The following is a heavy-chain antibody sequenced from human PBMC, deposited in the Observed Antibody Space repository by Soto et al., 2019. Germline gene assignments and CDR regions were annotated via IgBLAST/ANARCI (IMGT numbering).Heavy chain of an antibody. CDR3: ARGPAYIDGWRTFDL. V-gene: IGHV4-59*01. Sequence: PSETLSLTCTVSGGSIINVYWSWIRQPLGKGPEWIGYTYYNGDTKYNPALRSRVTMSEDTSKNQFSLRLSSVTAADTAVYFCARGPAYIDGWRTFDLWGRGILVTVSS. CDR2: TYYNGDT. J-gene: IGHJ4*02. CDR1: GGSIINVY. D-gene: IGHD6-19*01.